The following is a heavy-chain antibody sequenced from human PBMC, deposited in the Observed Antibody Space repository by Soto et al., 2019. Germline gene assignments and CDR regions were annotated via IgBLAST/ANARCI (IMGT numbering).Heavy chain of an antibody. V-gene: IGHV4-39*07. CDR2: INHSGST. CDR3: ARGEQDIVVVPAASKRGGKIFAY. Sequence: SETLSLTCTVSGDSISNNNFYWGWIRQPPGKGLEWIGEINHSGSTNYNPSLKSRVTISVDTSKNQFSLKLSSVTAADTAVYYCARGEQDIVVVPAASKRGGKIFAYWGQGTLVTVSS. J-gene: IGHJ4*02. D-gene: IGHD2-2*01. CDR1: GDSISNNNFY.